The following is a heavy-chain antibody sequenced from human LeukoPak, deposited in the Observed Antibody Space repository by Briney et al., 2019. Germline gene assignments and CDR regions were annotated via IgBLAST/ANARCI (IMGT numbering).Heavy chain of an antibody. CDR2: MNPNSGNT. CDR3: ARGGESYYDSSGYYYLDY. V-gene: IGHV1-8*02. CDR1: GYTFTSYG. D-gene: IGHD3-22*01. Sequence: GASVKVSCKASGYTFTSYGINWVRQATGQGLEWMGWMNPNSGNTGYAQKFQGRVTMTRNTSISTAYMELSSLRSEDTAVYYCARGGESYYDSSGYYYLDYWGQGTLVTVSS. J-gene: IGHJ4*02.